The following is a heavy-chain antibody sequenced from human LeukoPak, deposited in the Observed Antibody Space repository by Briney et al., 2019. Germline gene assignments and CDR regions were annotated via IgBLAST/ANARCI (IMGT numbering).Heavy chain of an antibody. CDR3: ARDVEMAYYFDY. J-gene: IGHJ4*02. D-gene: IGHD5-24*01. Sequence: GGSLRLSCAASGFTVSSNYMSWVRQAPGKGLEWVSVIYSGGSTYYADSVKGRFTISRDNSKNTLYLQMNSLRAEDTAVYYCARDVEMAYYFDYWGQGTLVTVSS. V-gene: IGHV3-53*01. CDR2: IYSGGST. CDR1: GFTVSSNY.